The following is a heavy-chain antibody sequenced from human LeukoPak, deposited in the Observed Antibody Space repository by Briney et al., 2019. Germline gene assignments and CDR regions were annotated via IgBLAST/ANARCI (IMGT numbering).Heavy chain of an antibody. CDR3: AKGYSSGWYYFDY. Sequence: PGGSLRLSXAASGFTFSSYAMSWVRQAPGKGLEWVSAISGSGGSTYYADSVKGRFTISRDNSKNTLYLQMNSLRAEDTAVYYCAKGYSSGWYYFDYWGQGTLVTVSS. D-gene: IGHD6-19*01. CDR2: ISGSGGST. CDR1: GFTFSSYA. J-gene: IGHJ4*02. V-gene: IGHV3-23*01.